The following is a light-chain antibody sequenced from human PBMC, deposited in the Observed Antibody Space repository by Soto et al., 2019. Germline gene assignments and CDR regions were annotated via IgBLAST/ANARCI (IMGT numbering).Light chain of an antibody. CDR1: QSVSSY. V-gene: IGKV3-11*01. CDR3: QQRSNWPT. CDR2: DAS. J-gene: IGKJ5*01. Sequence: EIVLTQSPATLSLSPGERATLSCRASQSVSSYLAWYQQKPGQAPRLLIYDASNRATGIPARFSGIGSGTDLTLTISSLEPEDFAVYYCQQRSNWPTFGQGTRLEIK.